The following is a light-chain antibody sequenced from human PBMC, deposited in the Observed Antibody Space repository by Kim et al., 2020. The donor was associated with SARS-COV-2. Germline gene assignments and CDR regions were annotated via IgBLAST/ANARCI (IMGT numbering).Light chain of an antibody. J-gene: IGLJ3*02. Sequence: GQSITISCTGTSSVIGNYNFVSWSQQHPGKAPKLLIYDVSKRPSGVSDRFSGSKSGNTASLTISGLQAEDEADYYCSSHIGSSTWVFGGGTQLTVL. CDR2: DVS. V-gene: IGLV2-14*04. CDR1: SSVIGNYNF. CDR3: SSHIGSSTWV.